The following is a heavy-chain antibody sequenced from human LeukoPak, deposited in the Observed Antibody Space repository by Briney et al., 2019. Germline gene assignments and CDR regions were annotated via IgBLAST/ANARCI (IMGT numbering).Heavy chain of an antibody. J-gene: IGHJ4*02. CDR1: GGTFSSYA. Sequence: SVKVSCKASGGTFSSYAISWVRQAPGQGLEWMGRIIPILGIANYAQKFQGRVTITADKSTSTAYMELSSLRSEDTAVYYCARELSGDYEFDYWGQGTLVTVSS. V-gene: IGHV1-69*04. CDR2: IIPILGIA. CDR3: ARELSGDYEFDY. D-gene: IGHD4-17*01.